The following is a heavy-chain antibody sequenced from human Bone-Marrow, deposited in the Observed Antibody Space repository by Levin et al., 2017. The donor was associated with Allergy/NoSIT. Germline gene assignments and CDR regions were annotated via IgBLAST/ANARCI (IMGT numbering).Heavy chain of an antibody. CDR3: TRVRGGVENYGMDV. J-gene: IGHJ6*02. D-gene: IGHD3-3*01. CDR1: GFTFGDYA. V-gene: IGHV3-49*04. CDR2: IRSKAYGGTT. Sequence: PGGSLRLSCTASGFTFGDYAMSWVRQAPGKGLEWVGFIRSKAYGGTTEYAASVKGRFTISRDDSKSIAYLQMNSLKTEDTAVYYCTRVRGGVENYGMDVWGQGTTVTVSS.